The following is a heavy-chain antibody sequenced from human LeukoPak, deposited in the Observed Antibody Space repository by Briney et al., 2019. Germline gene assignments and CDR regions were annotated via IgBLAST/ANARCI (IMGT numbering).Heavy chain of an antibody. J-gene: IGHJ4*02. V-gene: IGHV3-48*04. CDR1: GFTFRNYR. CDR3: ARDYSGGPKSYFIDY. Sequence: PGGSLPLSGPASGFTFRNYRMNGVGQAPGRGLAGVSYITGISTVIFAAAAKGRFTTTSDNANKSLFLQMNSLRGEDTAVYYCARDYSGGPKSYFIDYWGQGALVTVSS. CDR2: ITGISTVI. D-gene: IGHD2-21*01.